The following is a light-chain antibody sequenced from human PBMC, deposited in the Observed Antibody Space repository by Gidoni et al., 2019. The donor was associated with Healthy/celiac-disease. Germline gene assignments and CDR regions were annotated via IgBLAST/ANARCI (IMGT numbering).Light chain of an antibody. CDR2: AAS. CDR1: QSISSY. J-gene: IGKJ1*01. V-gene: IGKV1-39*01. CDR3: QQSSSTPRT. Sequence: DIQMTQAPSSLSASVGDRVTITCRASQSISSYLNWYQQKPGKAPKLLIYAASSLQSGVPSRFSGSGSGTDFTLTISSLQPEAFATHYCQQSSSTPRTFGPGTKVEIK.